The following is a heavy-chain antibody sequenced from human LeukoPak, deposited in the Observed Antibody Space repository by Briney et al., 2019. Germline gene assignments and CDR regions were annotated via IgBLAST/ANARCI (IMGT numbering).Heavy chain of an antibody. CDR1: GGSISSSNYY. V-gene: IGHV4-39*02. D-gene: IGHD7-27*01. J-gene: IGHJ4*02. CDR2: IYYSGIT. CDR3: ARDLNWETY. Sequence: SETLSLTCTVSGGSISSSNYYWGWIRQPPGKGLEWIGSIYYSGITYYNSSLKSRVTISVDTSKNQFSLKLSSVTAADTAVYYCARDLNWETYWGQRTLVSVSS.